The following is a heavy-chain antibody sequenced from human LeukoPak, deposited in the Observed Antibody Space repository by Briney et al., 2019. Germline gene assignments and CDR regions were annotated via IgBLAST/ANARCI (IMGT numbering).Heavy chain of an antibody. D-gene: IGHD4-17*01. CDR3: ARDFPTVTTPEDAFDI. CDR2: ISSSGSTI. CDR1: GFTFSSYE. V-gene: IGHV3-48*03. Sequence: GGSLRLSCAASGFTFSSYEVNWVRQAPGKGLEWVSYISSSGSTIYYADSVKGRFTISRDNAKNSLYLQMNSLRAEDTAVYYCARDFPTVTTPEDAFDIWGQGTMVTVSS. J-gene: IGHJ3*02.